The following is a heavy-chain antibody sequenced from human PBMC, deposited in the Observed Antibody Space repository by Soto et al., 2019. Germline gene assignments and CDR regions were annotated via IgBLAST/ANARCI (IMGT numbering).Heavy chain of an antibody. V-gene: IGHV3-23*01. Sequence: GGSLRLSCASSGFTFSRCAMSWVRQAPGKGLEWVSSISAGGGVTDYPDSVKGRFTISRDNSENTVSLQMSGLRAEDTAVYYCARGPSSGYYWFENWGQGTLVTASS. J-gene: IGHJ4*02. CDR2: ISAGGGVT. CDR1: GFTFSRCA. D-gene: IGHD3-22*01. CDR3: ARGPSSGYYWFEN.